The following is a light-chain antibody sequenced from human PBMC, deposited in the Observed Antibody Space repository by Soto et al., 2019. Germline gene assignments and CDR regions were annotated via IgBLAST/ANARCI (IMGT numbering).Light chain of an antibody. CDR1: QSVSSSY. J-gene: IGKJ2*01. CDR2: GAS. CDR3: QQYGSSQST. Sequence: EIVLTQSPGTLSLSPGERATLSCRARQSVSSSYLAWYQQKPGQAPRLLIYGASSRATGIPDRFSGSGSGTEFTLTISRLEPEDFAVYYCQQYGSSQSTFGQGTKLEIK. V-gene: IGKV3-20*01.